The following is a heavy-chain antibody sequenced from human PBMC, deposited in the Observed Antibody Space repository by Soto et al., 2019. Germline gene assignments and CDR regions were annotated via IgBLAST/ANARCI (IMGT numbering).Heavy chain of an antibody. CDR2: IYPGDHET. CDR1: GYTFSNFW. V-gene: IGHV5-51*01. CDR3: ARSPRSSPYFDY. D-gene: IGHD6-13*01. J-gene: IGHJ4*02. Sequence: PGESLKISCQSSGYTFSNFWIGWVRQLPGKGLEWMGIIYPGDHETRSSPSFHGKVTISADRSINTAYLQWNSLEASDTAFYFCARSPRSSPYFDYWGQGALVTVS.